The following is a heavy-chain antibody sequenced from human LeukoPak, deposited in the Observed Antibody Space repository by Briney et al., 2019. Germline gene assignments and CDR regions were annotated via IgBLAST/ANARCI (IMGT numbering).Heavy chain of an antibody. V-gene: IGHV3-7*04. CDR1: GFTFRNYW. Sequence: GGSLRLSCAASGFTFRNYWMNWVRQAPGKGLEWVANIKPDGSEKRHVDSVKGRFTISRDNAKNSLYLQMNSLRAEDTAVYYCARVVGTDEGADYWGQGTLVTVSS. CDR2: IKPDGSEK. J-gene: IGHJ4*02. CDR3: ARVVGTDEGADY. D-gene: IGHD1-7*01.